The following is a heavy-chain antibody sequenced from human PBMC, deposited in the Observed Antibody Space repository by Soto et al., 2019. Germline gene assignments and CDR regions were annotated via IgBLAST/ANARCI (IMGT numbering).Heavy chain of an antibody. CDR3: ARGSGVTYGPYNY. D-gene: IGHD3-10*01. CDR2: IDHSGST. CDR1: GGSFSGYY. V-gene: IGHV4-34*01. Sequence: PSETLSLTFAVYGGSFSGYYWSWIRQPPGKVLELIGEIDHSGSTNYNPSLKSRVTISVDTSKRQFSLKLSSVTAADTAVYYCARGSGVTYGPYNYWGQGTLDPV. J-gene: IGHJ4*02.